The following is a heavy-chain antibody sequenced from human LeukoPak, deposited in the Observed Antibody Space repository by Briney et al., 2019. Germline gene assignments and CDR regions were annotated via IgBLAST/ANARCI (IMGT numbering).Heavy chain of an antibody. CDR1: GYTFTAYH. J-gene: IGHJ4*02. CDR2: ISPCNGNT. V-gene: IGHV1-18*04. CDR3: ARPGTSWYTTYYFDS. Sequence: ASVKVSCKASGYTFTAYHIHWVRQVPGQGLEWIGWISPCNGNTDYAQKLQGRVTLTTDTSTSTAYMELRSLRSDDTAVYYCARPGTSWYTTYYFDSWGQGTLVTVSS. D-gene: IGHD6-13*01.